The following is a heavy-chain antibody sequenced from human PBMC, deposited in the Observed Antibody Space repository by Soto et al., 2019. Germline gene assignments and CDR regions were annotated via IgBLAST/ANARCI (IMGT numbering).Heavy chain of an antibody. CDR1: GFTLSSYA. J-gene: IGHJ6*02. D-gene: IGHD1-7*01. CDR2: ISGSGGST. Sequence: GGSLRLSCAASGFTLSSYAMSWVRQAPGKGLEWVSAISGSGGSTYYADSVKGRFTISRDNSKNTLYLQMNSLRAEDTAVYYCAKDGGWNYDGGYYYGMDVWGQGTTVTVSS. CDR3: AKDGGWNYDGGYYYGMDV. V-gene: IGHV3-23*01.